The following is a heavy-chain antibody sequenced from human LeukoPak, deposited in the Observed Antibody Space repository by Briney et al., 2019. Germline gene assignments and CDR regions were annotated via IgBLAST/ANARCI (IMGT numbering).Heavy chain of an antibody. V-gene: IGHV4-59*01. Sequence: SETLSLTCTVPGGSISSYYWSWIRQPPGKGLEWIGYIYYSGSTNYNPSLKSRVTISVDTSKNQFSLKLSSVTAADTAVYYCARDFGSGSYYPNYYFDYWGQGTLVTV. CDR3: ARDFGSGSYYPNYYFDY. D-gene: IGHD3-10*01. CDR1: GGSISSYY. CDR2: IYYSGST. J-gene: IGHJ4*02.